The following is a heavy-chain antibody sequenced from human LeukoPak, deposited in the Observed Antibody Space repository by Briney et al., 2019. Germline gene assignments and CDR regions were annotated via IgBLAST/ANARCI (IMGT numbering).Heavy chain of an antibody. V-gene: IGHV1-69*05. CDR1: GGTFSGYA. CDR2: IIPIFGTA. J-gene: IGHJ3*02. Sequence: GSSVKVSCKASGGTFSGYAISWVRQAPGQGLGWMGGIIPIFGTANYAQKFQGRVTITTDESTSTAYMELSSLRSEDTAVYYCARGSAGSAFDIWGQGTMVTVSS. CDR3: ARGSAGSAFDI. D-gene: IGHD1-26*01.